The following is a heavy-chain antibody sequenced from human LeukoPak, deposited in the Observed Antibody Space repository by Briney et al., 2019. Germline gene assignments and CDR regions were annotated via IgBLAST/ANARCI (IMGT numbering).Heavy chain of an antibody. CDR3: ARDLYGSGRYQRDY. D-gene: IGHD3-10*01. CDR1: GFTFSSYW. CDR2: ISSEGSSI. J-gene: IGHJ4*02. Sequence: PGGSLRLSCAASGFTFSSYWMHWVRQAPGKGLVWVSRISSEGSSISYADSVKGRFTISRDNAKNTLYLQMNSLRAEDTAVYYCARDLYGSGRYQRDYWGQGTLVTVSS. V-gene: IGHV3-74*01.